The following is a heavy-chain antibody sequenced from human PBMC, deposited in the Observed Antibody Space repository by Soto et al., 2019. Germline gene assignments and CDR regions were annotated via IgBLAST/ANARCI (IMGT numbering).Heavy chain of an antibody. CDR3: ERADYGDYLISPGYYLAY. V-gene: IGHV1-69*01. D-gene: IGHD4-17*01. CDR2: IIPIFGTA. CDR1: GGTFSSYA. Sequence: QVQLVQSGAEVKKPGSSVKVSCKASGGTFSSYAISWVRQAPGQGLEWMGGIIPIFGTANYAQKFQGRVTITADASTSTAYMELSSLRSEDTAVYYCERADYGDYLISPGYYLAYWGQGTLVTVS. J-gene: IGHJ4*02.